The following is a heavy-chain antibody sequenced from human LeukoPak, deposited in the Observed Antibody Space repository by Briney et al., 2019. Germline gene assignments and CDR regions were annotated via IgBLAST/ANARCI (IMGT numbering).Heavy chain of an antibody. Sequence: SETLSLTCTVSGGSISSYYWSWIRQPPGKGLEWIGYIYYSGSTNYNPSLKSRVTISVDTSKNQFSLKLSSVTAADTAVYYCARMSSSKSWFDPWGQGTLVTVSS. CDR1: GGSISSYY. CDR3: ARMSSSKSWFDP. V-gene: IGHV4-59*01. D-gene: IGHD2-2*01. CDR2: IYYSGST. J-gene: IGHJ5*02.